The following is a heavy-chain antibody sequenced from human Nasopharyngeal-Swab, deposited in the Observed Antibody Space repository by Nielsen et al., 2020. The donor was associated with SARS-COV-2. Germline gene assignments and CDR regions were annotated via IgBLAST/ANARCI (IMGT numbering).Heavy chain of an antibody. CDR2: INDGNGKT. D-gene: IGHD3-16*02. CDR3: ARDRARNMLTFRGVIVIHDAFDI. CDR1: GITLTSHS. J-gene: IGHJ3*02. Sequence: VSVQVSCKASGITLTSHSIHWMRQAPAQRLEWMGWINDGNGKTEDSQKFQGRGTITRDTSASTNYMELSSLRSEDKAVYYCARDRARNMLTFRGVIVIHDAFDIWGQGTMVTVSS. V-gene: IGHV1-3*01.